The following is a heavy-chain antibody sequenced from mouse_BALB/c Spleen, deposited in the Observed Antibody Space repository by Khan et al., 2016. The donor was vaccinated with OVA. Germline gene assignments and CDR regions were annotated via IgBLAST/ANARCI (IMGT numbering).Heavy chain of an antibody. V-gene: IGHV1S137*01. CDR3: GRGGRFAL. J-gene: IGHJ3*01. CDR2: ISTYYGDA. D-gene: IGHD1-1*02. CDR1: GYTFTDYA. Sequence: QVQLQQPGAELVRPGVSVKISCKGSGYTFTDYAMHWVKQSHAKSLEWIGVISTYYGDADYNQKFHGKASMTVDKSFSTSYMELARLTSEDSAIYYCGRGGRFALWGQGTLVTVAA.